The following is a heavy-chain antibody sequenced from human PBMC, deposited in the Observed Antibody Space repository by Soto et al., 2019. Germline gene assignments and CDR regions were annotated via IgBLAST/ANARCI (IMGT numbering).Heavy chain of an antibody. CDR1: SGSVRSGNHF. CDR3: ARGGEPLGYYGLDV. Sequence: PSETLSLTCSVSSGSVRSGNHFWNWIRQPPGRGLEWLGYMYYTGVTNYNPSLKSRVSMSVDTSKNQFSLKLTSLTAADTAVYYCARGGEPLGYYGLDVWGQGTTVTVSS. D-gene: IGHD3-10*01. V-gene: IGHV4-61*01. J-gene: IGHJ6*02. CDR2: MYYTGVT.